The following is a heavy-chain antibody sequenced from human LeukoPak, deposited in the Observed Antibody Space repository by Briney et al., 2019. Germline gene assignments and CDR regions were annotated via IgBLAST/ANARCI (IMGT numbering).Heavy chain of an antibody. Sequence: ASVKVSCKASGYTFTSYGISWVGQAPGQGLEWMGWISAYNGNTNYAQKLQGRVTMTTDTSTSTAYMELRSLRSDDTAVYYCARGYCSSTSRYANHFDPWGQGTLVTVSS. D-gene: IGHD2-2*01. V-gene: IGHV1-18*01. CDR1: GYTFTSYG. CDR2: ISAYNGNT. CDR3: ARGYCSSTSRYANHFDP. J-gene: IGHJ5*02.